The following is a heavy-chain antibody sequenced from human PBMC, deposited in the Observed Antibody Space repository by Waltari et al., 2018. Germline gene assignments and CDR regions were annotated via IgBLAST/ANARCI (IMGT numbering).Heavy chain of an antibody. J-gene: IGHJ6*02. Sequence: QVQLQQRGAGLLRPSKTLSLTCVVSGGPFNAYFWSWFRPTPGKGLEWIGDISHSGSTDYNSSLKSRVTLSVDVSKNQFSLKVRSVTAADTAVYYCAGGRRTGQWSGDYFQYIYHGSDVWGQGTTVTVSS. CDR2: ISHSGST. V-gene: IGHV4-34*02. CDR3: AGGRRTGQWSGDYFQYIYHGSDV. D-gene: IGHD4-17*01. CDR1: GGPFNAYF.